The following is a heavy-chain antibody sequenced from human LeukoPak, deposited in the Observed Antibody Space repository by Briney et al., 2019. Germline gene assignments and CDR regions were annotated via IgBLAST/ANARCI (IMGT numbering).Heavy chain of an antibody. CDR2: INHSGST. CDR3: ARVEEDDAFDI. Sequence: SETLSLTCAVYGGSFSGYFWTWIRQPPGKGLEWIGEINHSGSTNYNPSLKSRVTISVDKPKNQFSLKLSSVTAADTAVYYCARVEEDDAFDIWGQGTMVTVSS. J-gene: IGHJ3*02. V-gene: IGHV4-34*01. CDR1: GGSFSGYF.